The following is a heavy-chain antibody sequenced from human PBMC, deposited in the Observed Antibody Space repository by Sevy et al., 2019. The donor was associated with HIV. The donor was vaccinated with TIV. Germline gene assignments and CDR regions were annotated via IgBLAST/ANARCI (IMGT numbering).Heavy chain of an antibody. J-gene: IGHJ4*02. D-gene: IGHD3-10*01. Sequence: GESLKISCAASGFTFSTYAMTWVRQAPGKGLEWVSVISFSGGSTYYADSVKGRFTLSRDNSKNTLYLQMISLRAEDTAVYYCAKDRVSGTYYTGDFDYWGQGTLVTVSS. V-gene: IGHV3-23*01. CDR2: ISFSGGST. CDR3: AKDRVSGTYYTGDFDY. CDR1: GFTFSTYA.